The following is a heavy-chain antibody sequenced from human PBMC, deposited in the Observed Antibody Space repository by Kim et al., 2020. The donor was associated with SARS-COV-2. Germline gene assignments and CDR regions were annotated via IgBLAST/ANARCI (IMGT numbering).Heavy chain of an antibody. J-gene: IGHJ6*02. CDR2: INHSGST. V-gene: IGHV4-34*01. D-gene: IGHD2-15*01. CDR1: GGSFSGYY. Sequence: SETLSLTCAVYGGSFSGYYWSWIRQPPGKGLEWIGEINHSGSTNYNPSLKSRVTISVDTSKNQFSLKLSSVTAADTAVYYCARLLVVVAATREEGHYGMDVWGQGTTVTVSS. CDR3: ARLLVVVAATREEGHYGMDV.